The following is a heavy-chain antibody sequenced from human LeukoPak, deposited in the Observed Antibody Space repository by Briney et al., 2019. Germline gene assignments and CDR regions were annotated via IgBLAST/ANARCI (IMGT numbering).Heavy chain of an antibody. CDR1: VYTLTELS. Sequence: ASVKVSCKVSVYTLTELSMHWVRQAPGKGLEWMGGFDPEDGETIYAQKFQGRVTMTEDTSTDTAYMELSSLRSEDTAVYYCAILLTSGSYYTPFFDYWGQGTLVTVSS. CDR2: FDPEDGET. CDR3: AILLTSGSYYTPFFDY. J-gene: IGHJ4*02. D-gene: IGHD1-26*01. V-gene: IGHV1-24*01.